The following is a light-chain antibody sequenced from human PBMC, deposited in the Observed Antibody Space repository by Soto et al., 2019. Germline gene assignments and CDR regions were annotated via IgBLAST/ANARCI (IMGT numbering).Light chain of an antibody. CDR1: QSVSSN. V-gene: IGKV3-15*01. CDR3: QQYNTWPLT. Sequence: EIVMTQSPATLSVSPGERATLSCRASQSVSSNLAWYQQKPGQAPRLLIYGASTRATGIPDRFSGSGSGTEFTLTISSLHSEDFAVYYCQQYNTWPLTFGQGTKVDIK. J-gene: IGKJ1*01. CDR2: GAS.